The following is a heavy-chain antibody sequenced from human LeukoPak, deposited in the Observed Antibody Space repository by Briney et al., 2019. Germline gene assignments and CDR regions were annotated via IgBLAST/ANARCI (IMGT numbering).Heavy chain of an antibody. J-gene: IGHJ5*02. V-gene: IGHV1-8*01. CDR2: MNPNSGNT. CDR3: ARPHCSSTDCHPPEWFDP. Sequence: ASVKVSCKSSGYTFTNYDINWVRQATGQGLEWMGLMNPNSGNTGYAQKFQGRVTMTRNTSISTAYMELSSLRSEDTAVYYCARPHCSSTDCHPPEWFDPWGQGTLVTVSS. D-gene: IGHD2-2*01. CDR1: GYTFTNYD.